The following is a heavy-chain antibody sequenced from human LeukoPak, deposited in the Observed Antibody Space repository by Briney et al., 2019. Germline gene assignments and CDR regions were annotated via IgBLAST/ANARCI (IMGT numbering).Heavy chain of an antibody. J-gene: IGHJ4*02. Sequence: SVKVSCKASGGTFRAYAITWLRQAPGQGLEWIGGVIPFFGSPNYAQKFQGRVTITTDESTSTAHMELSSLRSDDTAVYYCARSTTLVATGDYWGQGTLVSISS. D-gene: IGHD2-8*02. V-gene: IGHV1-69*05. CDR1: GGTFRAYA. CDR2: VIPFFGSP. CDR3: ARSTTLVATGDY.